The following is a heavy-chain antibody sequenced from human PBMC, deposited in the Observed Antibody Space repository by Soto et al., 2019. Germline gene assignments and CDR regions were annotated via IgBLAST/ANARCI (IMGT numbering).Heavy chain of an antibody. Sequence: GASVKVSCKASGYTFTSHPIHWVRQAPGQSLEWMGWINAGNGNTKYSQKLQGRVTITMETSASTAYMELSSLRSEDTAVYYCTTWFGEFFVPMAVRAQRTTVTGSS. J-gene: IGHJ6*02. CDR1: GYTFTSHP. CDR3: TTWFGEFFVPMAV. D-gene: IGHD3-10*01. CDR2: INAGNGNT. V-gene: IGHV1-3*01.